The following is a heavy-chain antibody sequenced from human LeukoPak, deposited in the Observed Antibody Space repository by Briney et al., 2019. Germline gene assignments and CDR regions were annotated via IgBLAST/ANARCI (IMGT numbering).Heavy chain of an antibody. Sequence: SETLSLTCAVYGGSFSGYYWSWIRQPPGEGLEWIGEINHSGSTNYNPSLKSRVTISVDTSKNQFSLKLSSVTAADTAVYYCARVSSSYFDYWGQGTLVTVSS. V-gene: IGHV4-34*01. CDR2: INHSGST. D-gene: IGHD6-6*01. J-gene: IGHJ4*02. CDR3: ARVSSSYFDY. CDR1: GGSFSGYY.